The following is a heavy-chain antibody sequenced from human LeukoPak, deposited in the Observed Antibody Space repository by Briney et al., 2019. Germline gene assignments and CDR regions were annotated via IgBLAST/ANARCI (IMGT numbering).Heavy chain of an antibody. CDR3: ARTGYGYSTSWYYFDY. V-gene: IGHV6-1*01. Sequence: SQTLSLTCAISGDSVSSNSAAWNWIRQSPSRGLEWLGRTYYRSKWYNDYAVSVKSRLIINPDTSKNQFSLQLNSVTPEDTAVYYCARTGYGYSTSWYYFDYWGQGTQVTVSS. D-gene: IGHD6-13*01. CDR2: TYYRSKWYN. CDR1: GDSVSSNSAA. J-gene: IGHJ4*02.